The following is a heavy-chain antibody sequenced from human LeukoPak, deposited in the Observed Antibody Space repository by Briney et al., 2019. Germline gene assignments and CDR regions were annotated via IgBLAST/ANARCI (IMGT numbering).Heavy chain of an antibody. Sequence: GASVKVSCKASGYTFTSYDINWVRQATGQGLEWMGWISAYNGNTNYAQKLQGRVTMTTDTSTSTAYMELRSLRSDDTAVYYCARDRGIAAAGPEDPFDYWGQGTLVTVSS. V-gene: IGHV1-18*01. CDR3: ARDRGIAAAGPEDPFDY. CDR2: ISAYNGNT. J-gene: IGHJ4*02. D-gene: IGHD6-13*01. CDR1: GYTFTSYD.